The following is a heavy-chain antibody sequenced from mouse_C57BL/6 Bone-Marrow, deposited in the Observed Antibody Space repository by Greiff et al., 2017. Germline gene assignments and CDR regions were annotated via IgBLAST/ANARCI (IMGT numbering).Heavy chain of an antibody. D-gene: IGHD3-1*01. CDR3: TTWALLWYFDV. CDR1: GYTFTDYY. Sequence: VQLQQSGAELVRPGASVKLSCKASGYTFTDYYINWVKQRPEQGLEWIGWIDPENGDTEYASKFQGKATIIADTSSNTAYLQLSSLTSEDTAVYYCTTWALLWYFDVWGTGTTVTVSS. J-gene: IGHJ1*03. V-gene: IGHV14-4*01. CDR2: IDPENGDT.